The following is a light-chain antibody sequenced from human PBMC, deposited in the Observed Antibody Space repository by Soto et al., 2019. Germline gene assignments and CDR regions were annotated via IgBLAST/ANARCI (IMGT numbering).Light chain of an antibody. V-gene: IGKV3-20*01. Sequence: EIVLTQSPATLSLSPGERATLSCWASQSISSYLAWYQQKPGQAPRLLIYGASSRATGIPDRFSGSGSGTDFTLTISRLEPEDFAVYYCQQYGSSQTFGQRTKVDI. J-gene: IGKJ1*01. CDR1: QSISSY. CDR2: GAS. CDR3: QQYGSSQT.